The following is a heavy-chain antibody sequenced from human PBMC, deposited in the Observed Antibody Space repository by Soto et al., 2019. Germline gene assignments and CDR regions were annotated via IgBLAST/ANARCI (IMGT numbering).Heavy chain of an antibody. D-gene: IGHD3-9*01. CDR3: ARDYAYSRPEAHTIFPGNWFDP. J-gene: IGHJ5*02. Sequence: GASVKVSCKASGYTFTSYAMHWVRQAPGQRLEWMGWINAGNGNTKYSQKFQGRVTITRDTSASTAYMELSSLRSEDTAVYYCARDYAYSRPEAHTIFPGNWFDPWGQGTLVTVSS. CDR1: GYTFTSYA. V-gene: IGHV1-3*01. CDR2: INAGNGNT.